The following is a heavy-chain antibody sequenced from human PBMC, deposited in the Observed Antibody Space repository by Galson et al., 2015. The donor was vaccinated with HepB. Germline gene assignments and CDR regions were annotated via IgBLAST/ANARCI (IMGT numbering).Heavy chain of an antibody. V-gene: IGHV1-18*01. CDR3: AREVDDYGDYEVAWFDP. CDR2: ISAYNGNT. CDR1: GYTFTSYG. J-gene: IGHJ5*02. D-gene: IGHD4-17*01. Sequence: SVKVSCKASGYTFTSYGISWARQAPGQGLEWMGWISAYNGNTNYAQKLQGRVTMTTDTSTSTAYMELRSLRSDDTAVYYCAREVDDYGDYEVAWFDPWGQGTLVTVSS.